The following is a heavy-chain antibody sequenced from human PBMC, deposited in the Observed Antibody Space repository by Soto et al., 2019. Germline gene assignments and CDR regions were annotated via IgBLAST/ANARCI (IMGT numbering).Heavy chain of an antibody. V-gene: IGHV4-61*01. CDR1: GGSVSSGSYY. Sequence: PSETLSLTCTVSGGSVSSGSYYWSWIRQPPGKGLEWIGYIYYSGSTNYNPSLKSRVTISVDTSKNQFSLKLSSVTAADTAVYYCASGRYQLLYTMSYYYYGMDVWGQGTTVTVSS. J-gene: IGHJ6*02. D-gene: IGHD2-2*02. CDR3: ASGRYQLLYTMSYYYYGMDV. CDR2: IYYSGST.